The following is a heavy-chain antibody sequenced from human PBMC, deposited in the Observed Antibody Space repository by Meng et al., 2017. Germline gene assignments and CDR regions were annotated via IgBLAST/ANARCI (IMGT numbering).Heavy chain of an antibody. V-gene: IGHV4-31*01. J-gene: IGHJ2*01. CDR2: IYYSGST. CDR1: GGSISSGGYY. Sequence: QVQLQESGPGLVTPSQTLSLTCTVSGGSISSGGYYWSWIRQHPGKGLEWIGYIYYSGSTYYNPSLKSLVTISVDTSKNQFSLKLSSVTAADTAVYYCARVHYYDSSGYNNWYFDLWGRGTLVTVSS. D-gene: IGHD3-22*01. CDR3: ARVHYYDSSGYNNWYFDL.